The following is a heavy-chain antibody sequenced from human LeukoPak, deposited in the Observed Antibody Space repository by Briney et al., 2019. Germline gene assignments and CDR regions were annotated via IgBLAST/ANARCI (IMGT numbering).Heavy chain of an antibody. D-gene: IGHD2-21*02. CDR3: AKDDHIVVVTAVDYYYGMDV. V-gene: IGHV3-30*18. Sequence: GRSLRLSCAASGFTFSSHGMHWVRQAPGKGLEWVAVISYDGSNKYYADSVKGRFTISRDNSKNTLYLQMNSLRAEDTAVYYCAKDDHIVVVTAVDYYYGMDVWGQGTTVTVSS. CDR1: GFTFSSHG. J-gene: IGHJ6*02. CDR2: ISYDGSNK.